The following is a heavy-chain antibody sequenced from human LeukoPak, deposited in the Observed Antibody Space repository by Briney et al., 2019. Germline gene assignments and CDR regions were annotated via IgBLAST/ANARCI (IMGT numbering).Heavy chain of an antibody. CDR2: IIPILGIA. CDR1: GGTFSSYA. Sequence: ASVKVSFKASGGTFSSYAISWVRQAPGQGLEWMGRIIPILGIANYAQKFQGRVTITADKSKSTAYMELSSLRSEDTAVYYCARAGYYDILTGHATFDYWGQGTLVTVSS. CDR3: ARAGYYDILTGHATFDY. D-gene: IGHD3-9*01. V-gene: IGHV1-69*04. J-gene: IGHJ4*02.